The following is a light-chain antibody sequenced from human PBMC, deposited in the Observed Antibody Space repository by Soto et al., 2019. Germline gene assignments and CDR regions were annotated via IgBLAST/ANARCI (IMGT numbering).Light chain of an antibody. CDR2: DAS. CDR1: QSVSSY. CDR3: QQRSNWPLT. Sequence: EIVLTQSPATLSLSPGERATLSCRASQSVSSYLAWYQQKPGQAPRLLIYDASNRATGIPARFSGSGSGTDFPLTISSLEPEDCAVYYCQQRSNWPLTFGGGTKVEIK. V-gene: IGKV3-11*01. J-gene: IGKJ4*01.